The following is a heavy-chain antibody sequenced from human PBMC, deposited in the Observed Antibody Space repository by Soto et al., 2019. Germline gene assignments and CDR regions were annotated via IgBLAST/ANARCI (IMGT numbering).Heavy chain of an antibody. CDR2: IYPGDSDT. D-gene: IGHD2-15*01. J-gene: IGHJ4*02. CDR3: ARRATNIGYCSGGSCYSEYYFDY. CDR1: GYSFTSYW. V-gene: IGHV5-51*01. Sequence: EVQLVQSGAEVKKPGESLKISCKGTGYSFTSYWIGWVRQMPGKGLEWMGIIYPGDSDTRYSPSFQGQVTISADKSISTAYLQWSSLKASDTAMYYCARRATNIGYCSGGSCYSEYYFDYWGQGTLVTVSS.